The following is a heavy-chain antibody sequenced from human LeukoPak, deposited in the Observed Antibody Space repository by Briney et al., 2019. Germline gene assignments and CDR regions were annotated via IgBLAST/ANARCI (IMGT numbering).Heavy chain of an antibody. CDR1: GGSISGYY. CDR2: IFTSGST. V-gene: IGHV4-4*07. D-gene: IGHD4-17*01. CDR3: ARERATVTTEVDS. J-gene: IGHJ4*02. Sequence: SETLSLTCTVSGGSISGYYWSWIRQPGGEGLEWIGRIFTSGSTNYNPSLKSRLTISLDKSRNQFSLKLSSVTAADTAVYYCARERATVTTEVDSWGQGILVTVSS.